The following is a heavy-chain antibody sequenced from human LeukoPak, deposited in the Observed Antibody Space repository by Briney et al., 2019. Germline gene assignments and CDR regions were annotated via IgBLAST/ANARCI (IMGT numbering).Heavy chain of an antibody. CDR3: ARDEGVVVPAANMDV. J-gene: IGHJ6*03. CDR1: GYTFTSYG. V-gene: IGHV1-18*01. D-gene: IGHD2-2*01. Sequence: ASVKVSCKASGYTFTSYGISWVRQAPGQGLEWMGWISAYNGNTNYAQKLQGRVTMTTDTFTSTAYMELRSLRSDDTAVYYCARDEGVVVPAANMDVWGKGTTVTVSS. CDR2: ISAYNGNT.